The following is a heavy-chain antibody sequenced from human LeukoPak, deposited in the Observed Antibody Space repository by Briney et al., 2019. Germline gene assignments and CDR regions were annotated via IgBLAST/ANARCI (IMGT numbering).Heavy chain of an antibody. CDR3: ARGRVVITSNYYYYMDV. Sequence: TSETLSLTCTVSGGSISSYYRSWIRQPPGKGLEWIGYIYYSGSTNYNPSLKSRVTISVDTSKNQFSLKLSSVTAADTAVYYCARGRVVITSNYYYYMDVWGKGTTVTVSS. D-gene: IGHD3-22*01. J-gene: IGHJ6*03. CDR2: IYYSGST. CDR1: GGSISSYY. V-gene: IGHV4-59*01.